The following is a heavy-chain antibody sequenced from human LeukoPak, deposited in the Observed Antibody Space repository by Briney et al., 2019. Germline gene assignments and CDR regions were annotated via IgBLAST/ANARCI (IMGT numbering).Heavy chain of an antibody. CDR3: AELGITMIGGV. D-gene: IGHD3-10*02. CDR2: INQDGSEK. J-gene: IGHJ6*04. V-gene: IGHV3-7*01. Sequence: GGSLRLSCAASGFTFTTNWMTWVRQAPGKGLEWVATINQDGSEKYYVGSVKGRFTISRDNAKNSLFLQMNSLRAEDTAVYYCAELGITMIGGVWGKGTTVTISS. CDR1: GFTFTTNW.